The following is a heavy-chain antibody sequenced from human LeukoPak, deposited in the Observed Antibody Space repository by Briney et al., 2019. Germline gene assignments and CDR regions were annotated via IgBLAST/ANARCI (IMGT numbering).Heavy chain of an antibody. Sequence: GGSLRLSCAASGFTFDEYGMSWVRQAPGKGPEWVSNISGSGGNTYYADSVKGRFTISRDNSKNTLYLQMNSLRAEDTAVYYCAKDFKGLTIVAAGSFDYWGQGTLVTVSS. CDR3: AKDFKGLTIVAAGSFDY. V-gene: IGHV3-23*01. CDR1: GFTFDEYG. J-gene: IGHJ4*02. CDR2: ISGSGGNT. D-gene: IGHD6-13*01.